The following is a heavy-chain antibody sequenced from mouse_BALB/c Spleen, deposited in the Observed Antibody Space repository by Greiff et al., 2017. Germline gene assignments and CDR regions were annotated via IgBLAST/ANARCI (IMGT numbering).Heavy chain of an antibody. J-gene: IGHJ4*01. Sequence: VKLQESGPGLVAPSQSLSITCTVSGFSLTSYGVHWVRQPPGKGLEWLGVIWAGGSTNYNSALMSRLSISKDNSKSQVFLKMNSLQTDDTAMYYCARVPFYYDYDRYAMDYWGQGTSVTVSS. CDR3: ARVPFYYDYDRYAMDY. CDR2: IWAGGST. V-gene: IGHV2-9*02. D-gene: IGHD2-4*01. CDR1: GFSLTSYG.